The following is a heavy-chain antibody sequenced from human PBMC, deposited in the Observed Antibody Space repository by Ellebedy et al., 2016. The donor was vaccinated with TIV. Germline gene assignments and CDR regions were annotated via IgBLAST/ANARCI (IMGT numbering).Heavy chain of an antibody. Sequence: SVKVSCXASGDTLSSYYISWVRQAPGQGLEWMGGIIPILGTIDVAQKFQGRVTVTADESMTTAYMELSSLRSEDTAVYYCARDGDMYGYPGYFYYVDVWGKGTTVTVSS. CDR3: ARDGDMYGYPGYFYYVDV. D-gene: IGHD5-18*01. CDR1: GDTLSSYY. CDR2: IIPILGTI. V-gene: IGHV1-69*13. J-gene: IGHJ6*03.